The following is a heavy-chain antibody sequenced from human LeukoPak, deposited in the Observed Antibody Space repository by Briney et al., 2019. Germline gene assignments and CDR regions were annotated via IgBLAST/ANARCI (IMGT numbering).Heavy chain of an antibody. CDR2: IWYDGSNK. Sequence: GGSLRLSRAASGFTFSSYGMHWVRQAPGKGLEWVAVIWYDGSNKYYADSVKGRFTISRDNSKNTLYLQMNSLRAEDTAVYYCARGRGGDPNDAFDIWGQGTMVTVSS. V-gene: IGHV3-33*01. J-gene: IGHJ3*02. CDR1: GFTFSSYG. D-gene: IGHD2-21*02. CDR3: ARGRGGDPNDAFDI.